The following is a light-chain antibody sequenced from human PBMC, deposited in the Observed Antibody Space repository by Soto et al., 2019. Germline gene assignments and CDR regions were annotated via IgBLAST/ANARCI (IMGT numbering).Light chain of an antibody. V-gene: IGKV3-11*01. CDR2: DAY. J-gene: IGKJ5*01. CDR3: QQRHMWPIT. Sequence: EVVLTQSPVTLSLSPREGATLSCRASQSFRGLLAWYQQKPGLAPRLLIYDAYNRATGIPPRFSGSGSGTDFTLTISSLEPEDSAVYYCQQRHMWPITFGQGTRLEIK. CDR1: QSFRGL.